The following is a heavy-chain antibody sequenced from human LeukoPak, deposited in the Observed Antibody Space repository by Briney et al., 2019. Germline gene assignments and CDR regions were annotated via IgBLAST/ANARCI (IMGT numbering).Heavy chain of an antibody. J-gene: IGHJ4*02. CDR2: IFHSGST. D-gene: IGHD2-2*01. V-gene: IGHV4-38-2*02. Sequence: SETLSLTCSVSGYSISSGYYWGWIRQPPGKGLEWIGSIFHSGSTYYNPSLKSRVTISLDTSKNQFSLKLSSVTAADTAVYYCARLYCSSTSCYFDYWGQGTLVTVSS. CDR1: GYSISSGYY. CDR3: ARLYCSSTSCYFDY.